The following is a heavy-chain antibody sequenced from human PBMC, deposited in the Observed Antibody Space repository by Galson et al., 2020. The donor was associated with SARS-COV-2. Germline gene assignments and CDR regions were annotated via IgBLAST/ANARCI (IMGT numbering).Heavy chain of an antibody. J-gene: IGHJ4*02. CDR2: VLYSGST. Sequence: ASETLSLTCTVSGASVNVYNYYWSWVRQSPGKGLEWLGYVLYSGSTDFNPSLRSRVTISLDTSKKQFSLRLSSVTAADTAVYYCASLTGGHYYDTSAEDYWGQGTLVTVSS. D-gene: IGHD3-22*01. CDR3: ASLTGGHYYDTSAEDY. V-gene: IGHV4-61*01. CDR1: GASVNVYNYY.